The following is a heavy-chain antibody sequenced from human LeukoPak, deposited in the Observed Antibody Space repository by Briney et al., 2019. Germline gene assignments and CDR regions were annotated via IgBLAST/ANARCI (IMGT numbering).Heavy chain of an antibody. D-gene: IGHD3-10*01. CDR2: IYYSGST. Sequence: PSETLSLTCTVSGGSISSSSYYWGWIRQPPGKGLEWIGSIYYSGSTYYNPSLKSRVTLSVDTSKNQFSLKLSSVTAADTAVYYCARGYGSGSYYNEDTQTYFDYWGQGTLVTVSS. CDR1: GGSISSSSYY. V-gene: IGHV4-39*01. CDR3: ARGYGSGSYYNEDTQTYFDY. J-gene: IGHJ4*02.